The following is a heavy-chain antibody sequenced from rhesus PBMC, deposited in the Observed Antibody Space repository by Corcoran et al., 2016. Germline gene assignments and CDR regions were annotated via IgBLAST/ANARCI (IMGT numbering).Heavy chain of an antibody. CDR3: AREKWVQFDFDY. CDR2: IYLNDSK. Sequence: QVTLKESGPALVKPTQTLTLTCTFSGFSISTTGTGVGWIRQPPGKALEWLASIYLNDSKYYSTSLKSRLTSSKDTSKNQVVLTMTNMDPVDTATYYCAREKWVQFDFDYWGQGVLVTVSS. J-gene: IGHJ4*01. V-gene: IGHV2-95*01. D-gene: IGHD5-24*01. CDR1: GFSISTTGTG.